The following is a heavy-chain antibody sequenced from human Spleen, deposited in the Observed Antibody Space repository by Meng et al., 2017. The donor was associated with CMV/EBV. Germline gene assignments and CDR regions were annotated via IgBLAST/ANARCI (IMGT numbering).Heavy chain of an antibody. D-gene: IGHD3-16*01. CDR2: MYYTGTT. J-gene: IGHJ4*02. Sequence: LHRQEAGPGLVKPWQTLSLRCSVSGGFLSSSTYYWGWIRQPPGKGLEWIGTMYYTGTTYYNPSLKSRVTISLNTSKNQFSLKLSSVTAADTAVYYCARDSPWADYWGQGTLVTVSS. V-gene: IGHV4-39*07. CDR1: GGFLSSSTYY. CDR3: ARDSPWADY.